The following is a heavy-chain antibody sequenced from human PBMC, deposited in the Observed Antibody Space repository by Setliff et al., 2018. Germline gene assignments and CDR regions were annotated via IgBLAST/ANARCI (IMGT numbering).Heavy chain of an antibody. CDR2: INGDGSVA. CDR1: GFTFTDYS. D-gene: IGHD6-19*01. J-gene: IGHJ5*02. V-gene: IGHV3-74*01. CDR3: ARRPSGGWFLNWFDP. Sequence: GGSLRLSCAASGFTFTDYSMNWVRQVPGKGLVWVARINGDGSVANYADAVKGRFTISRDNAKNTLSLQMNTLKAEDTAVYYCARRPSGGWFLNWFDPWGQGTLVTAPQ.